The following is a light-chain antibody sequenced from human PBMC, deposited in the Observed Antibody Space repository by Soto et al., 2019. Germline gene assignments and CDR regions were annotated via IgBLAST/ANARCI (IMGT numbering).Light chain of an antibody. CDR2: EVT. V-gene: IGLV2-14*02. CDR1: SSDVATYNL. CDR3: GSYTSSSNYV. Sequence: QSALTQPASVSGSPGQSITISCTGTSSDVATYNLVSWYQQRPGTAPQLIIYEVTKRPSGVSTRFSGSQSGNTASLTISGLQADDEAVYYCGSYTSSSNYVFGTGTKLTVL. J-gene: IGLJ1*01.